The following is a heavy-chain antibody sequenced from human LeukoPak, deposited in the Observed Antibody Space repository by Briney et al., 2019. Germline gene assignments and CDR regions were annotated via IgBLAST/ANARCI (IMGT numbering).Heavy chain of an antibody. CDR2: IYHGGST. V-gene: IGHV4-34*01. CDR1: GGPFSAIY. D-gene: IGHD2-15*01. Sequence: PSGTLSLTCSVYGGPFSAIYWSWIRQSPGKGLEWIGVIYHGGSTTYPPSLKGRVTISIDMSKNQFSLKLTSVTAADTAVYYCTRRVVERFRWIYFDYWGQGALVTVSS. J-gene: IGHJ4*02. CDR3: TRRVVERFRWIYFDY.